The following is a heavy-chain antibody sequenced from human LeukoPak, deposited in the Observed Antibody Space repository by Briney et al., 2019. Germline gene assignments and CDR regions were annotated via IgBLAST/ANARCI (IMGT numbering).Heavy chain of an antibody. J-gene: IGHJ4*02. V-gene: IGHV3-7*05. CDR3: ARGEYYYDGGY. CDR2: IKEDGSEE. D-gene: IGHD3-22*01. Sequence: GGSLRLSCAVSGFTMSNYWMSWVRQAPGKGLGWVANIKEDGSEENYVDSVKGRFTISRDNAKISLYLQMNSLRAEDTGVYYCARGEYYYDGGYWGQGTLVTVSS. CDR1: GFTMSNYW.